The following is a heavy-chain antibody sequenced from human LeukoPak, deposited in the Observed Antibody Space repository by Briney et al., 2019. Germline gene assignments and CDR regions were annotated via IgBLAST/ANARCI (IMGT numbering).Heavy chain of an antibody. CDR2: IYHSGST. V-gene: IGHV4-38-2*01. D-gene: IGHD3-3*01. Sequence: SETLSLTCAVSGYSISSGYYWGWIRQPPGKGLEWIGSIYHSGSTYYNPSLKSRVTISVDTSKNQFSLKLSSATAADTAVYYCARLLREWLNFDYWGQGTLVTVSS. CDR3: ARLLREWLNFDY. J-gene: IGHJ4*02. CDR1: GYSISSGYY.